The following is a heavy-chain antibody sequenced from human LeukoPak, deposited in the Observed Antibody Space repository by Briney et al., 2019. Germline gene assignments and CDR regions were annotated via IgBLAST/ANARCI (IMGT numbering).Heavy chain of an antibody. CDR2: INPSGGST. D-gene: IGHD6-13*01. CDR3: ARGRSSSFDSPLFDY. CDR1: GYSFTSYH. J-gene: IGHJ4*02. V-gene: IGHV1-46*01. Sequence: ASVKVSCKASGYSFTSYHMHWVRQAPGQGLEWMGIINPSGGSTSYAQKFQGRVTMTRDMSTSTVYMELSSLRSEDTAAYYCARGRSSSFDSPLFDYWGQGTLVTVSS.